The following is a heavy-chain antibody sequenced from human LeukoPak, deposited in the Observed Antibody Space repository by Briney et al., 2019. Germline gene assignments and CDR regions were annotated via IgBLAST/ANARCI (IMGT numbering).Heavy chain of an antibody. J-gene: IGHJ4*02. D-gene: IGHD2-15*01. CDR3: TRSAAGVVGAADY. Sequence: SETLSLTCTVSGGSISSSSYYWGWIRQPPGKGLEWIGSIYYSGSTYYNPSLKSRVTISVDTSKNQFSLKLSSVTAADTAVYYCTRSAAGVVGAADYWGQGTLVTVSS. CDR2: IYYSGST. V-gene: IGHV4-39*07. CDR1: GGSISSSSYY.